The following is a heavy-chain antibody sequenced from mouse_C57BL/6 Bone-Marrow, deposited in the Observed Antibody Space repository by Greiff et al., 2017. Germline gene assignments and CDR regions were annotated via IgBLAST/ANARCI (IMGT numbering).Heavy chain of an antibody. Sequence: EVKLMESGGDLVKPGGSLKLSCAASGFTFSSYGMSWVRQTPDKRLEWVATISSGGSYTYYPDSVKGRFTISRDNAKNTLYLQMSSLKSEVTAMYYCARRYGSSYWYFDVWGTGTTVTVSS. J-gene: IGHJ1*03. CDR1: GFTFSSYG. CDR2: ISSGGSYT. CDR3: ARRYGSSYWYFDV. V-gene: IGHV5-6*02. D-gene: IGHD1-1*01.